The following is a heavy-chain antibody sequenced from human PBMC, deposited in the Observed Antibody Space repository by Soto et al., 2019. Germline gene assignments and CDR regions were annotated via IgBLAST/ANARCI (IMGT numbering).Heavy chain of an antibody. CDR2: IIPIFGTP. V-gene: IGHV1-69*05. CDR1: GGTFNAHA. CDR3: ARKLRVGLTPVDY. D-gene: IGHD3-10*01. Sequence: SVKVSCKGSGGTFNAHAISWVRQAPGQGLEWMGGIIPIFGTPNYAQKFQGRVTMTTDTSTSTAYMELRSLRSDDTAVYYCARKLRVGLTPVDYWGQGTLVTVSS. J-gene: IGHJ4*02.